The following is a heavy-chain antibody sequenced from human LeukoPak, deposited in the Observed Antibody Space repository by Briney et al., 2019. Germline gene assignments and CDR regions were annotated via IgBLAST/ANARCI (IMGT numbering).Heavy chain of an antibody. J-gene: IGHJ4*02. Sequence: SETLSLTCTVSGGSLTSSPYYWGWIRQPPGKGLEWIGSLSYTGSTYYNPSLKSRVTIPVDTSKDQFSLKLISVTAADAAVYFCARHGSVAHDHLDYWGQGALVTVSS. CDR3: ARHGSVAHDHLDY. V-gene: IGHV4-39*01. CDR2: LSYTGST. D-gene: IGHD2-2*03. CDR1: GGSLTSSPYY.